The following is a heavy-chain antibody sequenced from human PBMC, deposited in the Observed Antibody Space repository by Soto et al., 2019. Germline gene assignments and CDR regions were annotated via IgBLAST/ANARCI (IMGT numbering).Heavy chain of an antibody. V-gene: IGHV4-34*01. Sequence: QVQLQQWGAGLLKPSETLSLTCAVYGGSFSGYYWSWIRQPPGKGLEWIGEINHSGSTNYNPSLKSRVTISVDTSKNQFSLKLSSVTAADTAVYYCGRAYTPGSPPYYYYMDVWGKGTTVTVSS. CDR1: GGSFSGYY. CDR3: GRAYTPGSPPYYYYMDV. CDR2: INHSGST. J-gene: IGHJ6*03. D-gene: IGHD2-2*02.